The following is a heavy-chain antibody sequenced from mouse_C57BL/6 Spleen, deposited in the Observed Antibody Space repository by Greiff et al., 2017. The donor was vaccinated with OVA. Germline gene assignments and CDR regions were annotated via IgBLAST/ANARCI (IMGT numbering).Heavy chain of an antibody. CDR2: IDPSDSYT. CDR1: GYTFTSYW. J-gene: IGHJ2*01. V-gene: IGHV1-69*01. CDR3: ARSPYYFDY. Sequence: VKLQQPGAELVMPGASVKLSCKASGYTFTSYWMHWVKQRPGQGLEWIGEIDPSDSYTNYNQKFKGKSTLTVDKSSSTAYMQLSSLTSEDSAVYYCARSPYYFDYWGQGTTLTVSS.